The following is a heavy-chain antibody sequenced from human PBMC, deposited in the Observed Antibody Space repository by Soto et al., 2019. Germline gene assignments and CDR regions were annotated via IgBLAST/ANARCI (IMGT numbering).Heavy chain of an antibody. CDR1: GFTFSSYA. V-gene: IGHV3-64*01. D-gene: IGHD5-12*01. CDR3: AISRDGYQFDY. CDR2: ISSNGGST. J-gene: IGHJ4*02. Sequence: EVQLVESGGGLVQPGGSLRLSCAASGFTFSSYAMHWVRQAPGKGLEYASAISSNGGSTYYANSVKGRFTISRDNSKNTLYLQMGSLRAEDMAVYYCAISRDGYQFDYWGQGTPVTVSS.